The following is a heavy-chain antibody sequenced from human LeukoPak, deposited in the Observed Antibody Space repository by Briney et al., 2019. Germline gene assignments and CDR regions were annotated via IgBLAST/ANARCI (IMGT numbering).Heavy chain of an antibody. CDR1: GGSISNYF. CDR3: ARDTHDTAMVNGFDP. Sequence: SETLSLTCTVSGGSISNYFWSWIRQPPGKGLECIGYIYYSDSTNYNPSLKSRVTVSVDTSKNQFSLNMSSVTAADTAVYYCARDTHDTAMVNGFDPWGQGTLVTVSS. CDR2: IYYSDST. J-gene: IGHJ5*02. V-gene: IGHV4-59*01. D-gene: IGHD5-18*01.